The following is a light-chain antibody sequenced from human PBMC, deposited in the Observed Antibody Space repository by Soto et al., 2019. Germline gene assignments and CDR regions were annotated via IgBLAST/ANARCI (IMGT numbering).Light chain of an antibody. CDR1: QTVRNN. Sequence: EFVLTQSPGTLSLSPGERATLSCRASQTVRNNYLAWYQQRPGQAPRLLIHGTSTRAADIPARFSGSVSGTEFTLSINILQSEDFVIYYCQQYNTWPPMSTFGQGTKLEMK. V-gene: IGKV3-15*01. CDR2: GTS. CDR3: QQYNTWPPMST. J-gene: IGKJ2*01.